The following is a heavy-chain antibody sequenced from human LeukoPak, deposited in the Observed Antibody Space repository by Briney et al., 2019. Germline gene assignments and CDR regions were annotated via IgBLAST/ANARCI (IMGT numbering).Heavy chain of an antibody. J-gene: IGHJ4*02. CDR3: AGHVGLRYFDWLSNKYYFDY. V-gene: IGHV4-39*01. CDR1: GGSISSSSYY. CDR2: IYYSGST. D-gene: IGHD3-9*01. Sequence: SETLSFTCTVSGGSISSSSYYWGWIRQPPGKGLEWNGSIYYSGSTYYHPSLKSRVTISVDKSKNQFALKLSSVTAADKDVYYCAGHVGLRYFDWLSNKYYFDYWGQGTLVTVSS.